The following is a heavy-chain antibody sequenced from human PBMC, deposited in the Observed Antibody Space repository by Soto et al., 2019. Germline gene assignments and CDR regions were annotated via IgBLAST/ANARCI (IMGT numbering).Heavy chain of an antibody. D-gene: IGHD2-15*01. V-gene: IGHV4-39*01. CDR2: IDYNGVT. Sequence: SETLSLPCTVSGGSIYRSGYYWGWIRQPPGRGLEWIGNIDYNGVTYSNPSLKSRITISRDTSKNQFSLTLTSVTAADTALYYCGKVLVGATGHTDSDSWGPGTLVTVS. J-gene: IGHJ4*02. CDR1: GGSIYRSGYY. CDR3: GKVLVGATGHTDSDS.